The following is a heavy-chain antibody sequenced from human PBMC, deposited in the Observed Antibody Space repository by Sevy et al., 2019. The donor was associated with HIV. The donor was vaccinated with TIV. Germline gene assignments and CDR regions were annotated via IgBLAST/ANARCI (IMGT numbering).Heavy chain of an antibody. J-gene: IGHJ6*02. CDR1: GLSFSDYN. V-gene: IGHV3-21*01. Sequence: GGSLRLSCAASGLSFSDYNMNWVRQAPGKGLEWVSFISSGSGYIYYADSMKGRFTISRDNAKNSLYLQLNSLRAEDTAVYYCARDKTILEGRYGMDVWGQWTTVTVSS. CDR3: ARDKTILEGRYGMDV. CDR2: ISSGSGYI. D-gene: IGHD3-3*01.